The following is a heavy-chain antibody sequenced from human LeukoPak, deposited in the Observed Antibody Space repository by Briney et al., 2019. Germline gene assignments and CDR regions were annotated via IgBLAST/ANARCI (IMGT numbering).Heavy chain of an antibody. CDR3: ARSPHVIYDSSGYYYPEYFQH. CDR2: IYSGGST. CDR1: GFTVSSNY. J-gene: IGHJ1*01. D-gene: IGHD3-22*01. V-gene: IGHV3-66*01. Sequence: GGSLRLSCAASGFTVSSNYMSWVRQVPGKGLEWVSVIYSGGSTYYADSVKGRFTISRDNSKNTLYLQMNSLRAEDTAVYYRARSPHVIYDSSGYYYPEYFQHWGQGTLVTVSS.